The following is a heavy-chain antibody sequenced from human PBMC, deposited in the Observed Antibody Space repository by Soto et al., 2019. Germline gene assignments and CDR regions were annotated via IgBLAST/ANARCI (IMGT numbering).Heavy chain of an antibody. CDR2: ISPSSSSI. D-gene: IGHD3-22*01. J-gene: IGHJ4*02. V-gene: IGHV3-48*01. Sequence: EVQLVESGGGLVQPGGSLRLSCAASGFTFSSYSMHWVRQAPGKGLEWVSYISPSSSSIYYADSVKGRFTISRDNAKNSLYLQMNSLRAEDTAVDYCARVAYYYDSSGYFYWGQGTLVTVSS. CDR1: GFTFSSYS. CDR3: ARVAYYYDSSGYFY.